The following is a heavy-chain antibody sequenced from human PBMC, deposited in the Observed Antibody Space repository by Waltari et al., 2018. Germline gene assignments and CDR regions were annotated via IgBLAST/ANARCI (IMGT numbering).Heavy chain of an antibody. D-gene: IGHD5-12*01. CDR3: YDGSGDAFDI. V-gene: IGHV4-39*01. J-gene: IGHJ3*02. CDR2: IYYSGST. CDR1: GGSISSSTYY. Sequence: QLQLQESGPGLVKPSETLSLTCTVSGGSISSSTYYWGWIRQPPGKGLEWIGSIYYSGSTYYNPSLKSRVTISVDTSKNQFSLKLSSVTAADTAVYYCYDGSGDAFDIWGQGTMVTVSS.